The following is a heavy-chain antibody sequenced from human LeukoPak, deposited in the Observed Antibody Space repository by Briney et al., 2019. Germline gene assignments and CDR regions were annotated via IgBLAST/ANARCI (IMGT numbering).Heavy chain of an antibody. CDR1: RYTLFHSS. CDR3: ATERSSGLPFLDS. D-gene: IGHD2-15*01. J-gene: IGHJ4*02. CDR2: FVSEDNEV. Sequence: ASVKVSCKVSRYTLFHSSIHWVRQAPGKGLEWMGGFVSEDNEVIYAQMFKGRVTMTEDRTTDTAYMEFSSLRSEDSAIYYCATERSSGLPFLDSWGQGRLLTVSS. V-gene: IGHV1-24*01.